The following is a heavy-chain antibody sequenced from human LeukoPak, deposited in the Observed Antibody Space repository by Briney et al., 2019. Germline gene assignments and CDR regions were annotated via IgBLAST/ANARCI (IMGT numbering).Heavy chain of an antibody. CDR2: MNPNSGNT. CDR3: HIVVVTAIHNWFDP. V-gene: IGHV1-8*01. D-gene: IGHD2-21*02. Sequence: ASVKVSCKASGYTFTSYDINWVRQATGQGLEWTGWMNPNSGNTGYAQKFQGRVTMTRNTSISTAYMELSSLRSEDTAVYYCHIVVVTAIHNWFDPWGQGTLVTVSS. J-gene: IGHJ5*02. CDR1: GYTFTSYD.